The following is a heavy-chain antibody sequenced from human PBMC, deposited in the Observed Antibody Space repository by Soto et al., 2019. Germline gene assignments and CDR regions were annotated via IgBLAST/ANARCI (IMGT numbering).Heavy chain of an antibody. CDR2: ISSSGSTI. Sequence: LRLSCAASGFTFSDYYMSWIRQAPGKGLEWVSYISSSGSTIYYADSVKGRFTISRDNAKNSLCLQMNSLRAEDTAVYYCARSGDYYDSSGYYPNTHDAFDIWGQGTMVTVSS. J-gene: IGHJ3*02. V-gene: IGHV3-11*01. D-gene: IGHD3-22*01. CDR3: ARSGDYYDSSGYYPNTHDAFDI. CDR1: GFTFSDYY.